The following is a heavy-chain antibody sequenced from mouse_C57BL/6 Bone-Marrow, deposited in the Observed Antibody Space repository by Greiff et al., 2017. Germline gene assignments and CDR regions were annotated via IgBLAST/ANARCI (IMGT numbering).Heavy chain of an antibody. CDR1: GFNIKDDY. CDR2: LAPENGDP. CDR3: TGGGAMDY. V-gene: IGHV14-4*01. Sequence: VQLQQSGAELVRPGASVKLSCTASGFNIKDDYMHWVKQRPEQGLEWIGWLAPENGDPEYASKFQGKATITADTSSNTAYLQLSSLTSEDTAVYYGTGGGAMDYWGQGTSVTVSS. J-gene: IGHJ4*01.